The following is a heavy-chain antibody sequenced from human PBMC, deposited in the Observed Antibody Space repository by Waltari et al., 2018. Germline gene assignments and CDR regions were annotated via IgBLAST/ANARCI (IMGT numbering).Heavy chain of an antibody. V-gene: IGHV3-74*01. CDR2: IDGDGTTT. Sequence: DVQLVESGGALIQPGGSLRISCAASGFTFNNYWMHWVRQAPGKGLVWISSIDGDGTTTNYTDSVKSRFTISRDNAENTLYLQMSSLRVDDTAIYFCARGGDHSASGNWAWGQGTLVTVSS. CDR1: GFTFNNYW. J-gene: IGHJ5*02. D-gene: IGHD2-21*01. CDR3: ARGGDHSASGNWA.